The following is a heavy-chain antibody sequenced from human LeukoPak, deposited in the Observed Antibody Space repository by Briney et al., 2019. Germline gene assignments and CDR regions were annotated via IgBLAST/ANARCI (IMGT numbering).Heavy chain of an antibody. D-gene: IGHD2-21*02. CDR3: ARSPTIRGPAYCGGDCYSGAAFDI. J-gene: IGHJ3*02. CDR1: GYSFTSYW. V-gene: IGHV5-51*01. Sequence: VESLKISCKGSGYSFTSYWIGWVRQMPGKGLEWMGIIYPGDSDTRCSPSFQGQVTISADKSISTAYLQWSSLKASDTAMYYCARSPTIRGPAYCGGDCYSGAAFDIWGQGTMVTVSS. CDR2: IYPGDSDT.